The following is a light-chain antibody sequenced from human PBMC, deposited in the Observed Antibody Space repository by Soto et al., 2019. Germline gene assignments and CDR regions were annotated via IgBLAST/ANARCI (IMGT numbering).Light chain of an antibody. J-gene: IGKJ2*01. CDR3: QQYVSSPFT. V-gene: IGKV3-20*01. Sequence: EIVLTQSPGTLSLSPGERPTLSCRASQSVSSNYLAWYQLKPGQPPRLLIYGASSRATGIPDRFSGSGSGTDFTLTISGLVPEDFAVYYCQQYVSSPFTFGQGTRLEIK. CDR2: GAS. CDR1: QSVSSNY.